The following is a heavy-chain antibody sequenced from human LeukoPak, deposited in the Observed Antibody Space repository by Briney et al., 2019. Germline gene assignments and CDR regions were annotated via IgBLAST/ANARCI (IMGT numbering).Heavy chain of an antibody. Sequence: ASVKVSCKASGYTFTSYGISWVRQAPGQGLEWMGWISAYNGNTNYAQKLQGRVTMTTDTSTSTAYMELRSLGSDDTAVYYCARFERDGGTFDRWGQGTLVTVSS. J-gene: IGHJ5*02. CDR1: GYTFTSYG. D-gene: IGHD4-23*01. CDR2: ISAYNGNT. V-gene: IGHV1-18*01. CDR3: ARFERDGGTFDR.